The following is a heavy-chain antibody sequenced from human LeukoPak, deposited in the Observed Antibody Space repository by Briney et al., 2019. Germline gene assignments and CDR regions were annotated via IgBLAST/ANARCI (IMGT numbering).Heavy chain of an antibody. Sequence: GGSLRLSCAVSGFTFSNYAMSWVRQAPGKGLEWVSGISGSGGSTYSADSVKGRFTISRDNSKNTLYLQMNSLRAEDTAVYYCAREGLLRYFDYWGQGTLVTVSS. D-gene: IGHD1-26*01. J-gene: IGHJ4*02. CDR1: GFTFSNYA. V-gene: IGHV3-23*01. CDR2: ISGSGGST. CDR3: AREGLLRYFDY.